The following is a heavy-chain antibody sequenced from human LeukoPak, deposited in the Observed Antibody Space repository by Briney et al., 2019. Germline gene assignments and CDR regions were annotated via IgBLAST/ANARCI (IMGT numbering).Heavy chain of an antibody. CDR1: GFTVSSNY. CDR3: ASEADDYGDYRSFGY. J-gene: IGHJ4*02. V-gene: IGHV3-66*01. CDR2: IYSGGST. Sequence: GGSLRLSCAASGFTVSSNYMTWVRQAPGKGLEWVSVIYSGGSTYYADSVKGRFTISRDNSKNTLYLQMNSLRADDTAVYYGASEADDYGDYRSFGYWGQGTLVTVSS. D-gene: IGHD4-17*01.